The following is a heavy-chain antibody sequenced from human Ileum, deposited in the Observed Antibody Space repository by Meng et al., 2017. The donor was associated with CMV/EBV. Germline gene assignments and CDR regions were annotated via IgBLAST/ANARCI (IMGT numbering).Heavy chain of an antibody. CDR2: INTKNGVT. J-gene: IGHJ4*02. CDR3: AREGPSDDGIWFDY. V-gene: IGHV1-2*06. CDR1: RYTFIELY. D-gene: IGHD1-1*01. Sequence: LWQSGAEVKKPGAPVTVTCKTSRYTFIELYTRWVRQAPGQGLESIGRINTKNGVTNYAQMFQGRVTMTSDTSLGTGYMELRSLTSDDTAVYFCAREGPSDDGIWFDYWCQGTLVTVSS.